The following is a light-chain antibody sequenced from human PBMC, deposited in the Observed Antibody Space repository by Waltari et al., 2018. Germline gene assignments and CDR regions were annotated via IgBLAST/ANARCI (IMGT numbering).Light chain of an antibody. CDR2: SGS. V-gene: IGLV3-19*01. CDR1: ILTTYT. Sequence: SSELTQDPAVSVALGQTVRITCQGEILTTYTSTWYQQRPGQAPTLFFFSGSDRPSGIPVRISGSMSGDTASLTITEAQAEDDGYYYCNSRDATTNEVVFGGGTRLTVL. CDR3: NSRDATTNEVV. J-gene: IGLJ2*01.